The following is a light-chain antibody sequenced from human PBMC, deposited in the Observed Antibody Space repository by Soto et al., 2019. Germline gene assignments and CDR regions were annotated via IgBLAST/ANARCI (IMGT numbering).Light chain of an antibody. Sequence: QSVLTQTASVSGSPGQSISISCTGSSSTVGGYNYVSWYQQHPGKAPRLIIYEVDKRPSGVPDRFSGSKAGSTASLTVSGLQADDEADYYCWSYAGRNTYVFGPGTKVTVL. J-gene: IGLJ1*01. V-gene: IGLV2-8*01. CDR3: WSYAGRNTYV. CDR2: EVD. CDR1: SSTVGGYNY.